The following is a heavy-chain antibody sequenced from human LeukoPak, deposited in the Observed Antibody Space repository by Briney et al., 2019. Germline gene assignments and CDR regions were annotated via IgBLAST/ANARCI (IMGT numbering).Heavy chain of an antibody. CDR3: ASGGLLWFGEFHWFDP. J-gene: IGHJ5*02. D-gene: IGHD3-10*01. CDR1: GYSFTSYW. CDR2: IKQDGSEK. Sequence: GESLKISCKGSGYSFTSYWMSWVRQAPGKGLEWVANIKQDGSEKYYVDSVKGRFTISRDNAKNSLYLQMNSLRAEDTAVYYCASGGLLWFGEFHWFDPWGQGTLVTVSS. V-gene: IGHV3-7*01.